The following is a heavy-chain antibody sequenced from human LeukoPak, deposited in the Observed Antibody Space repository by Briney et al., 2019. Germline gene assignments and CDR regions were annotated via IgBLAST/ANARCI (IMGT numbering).Heavy chain of an antibody. Sequence: ASVKVSCKACGGTFSSCSISGVRQPPGQGLEWMGRIIPIFGTANYAQKFQGRVTITADKSTSTAYMELSSLSSEDTAVYYCARPVYYNDSRGFLDYWGQGTLVTVSS. V-gene: IGHV1-69*06. CDR1: GGTFSSCS. CDR2: IIPIFGTA. J-gene: IGHJ4*02. CDR3: ARPVYYNDSRGFLDY. D-gene: IGHD3-22*01.